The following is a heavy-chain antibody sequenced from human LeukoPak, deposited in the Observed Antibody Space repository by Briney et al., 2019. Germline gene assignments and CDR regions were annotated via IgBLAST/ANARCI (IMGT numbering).Heavy chain of an antibody. V-gene: IGHV1-2*02. D-gene: IGHD1-26*01. CDR1: GYTFTGYY. Sequence: GASVKVSCKASGYTFTGYYMHWVRQAPGQGLEWMGWINPNSGGTNYAQKFQGRVTMTRDMSTSTVYMELSSLRSEDTAVYYCARESGSYLRRPFGDAFDIWGQGTMVTVSS. CDR2: INPNSGGT. J-gene: IGHJ3*02. CDR3: ARESGSYLRRPFGDAFDI.